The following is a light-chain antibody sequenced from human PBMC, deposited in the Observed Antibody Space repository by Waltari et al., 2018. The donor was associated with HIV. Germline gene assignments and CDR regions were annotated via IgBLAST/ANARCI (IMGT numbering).Light chain of an antibody. CDR1: SGHSNNG. CDR2: VNSDGSH. J-gene: IGLJ3*02. Sequence: QLVLTQSPSASASLGASVMLTCTLSSGHSNNGITWLQHHPEKGPRSLMKVNSDGSHSKGDGIPDRFSGSTSGAERYLTISSLQSEDEADYYCQTWATGIQVFGGGTKLTVL. CDR3: QTWATGIQV. V-gene: IGLV4-69*01.